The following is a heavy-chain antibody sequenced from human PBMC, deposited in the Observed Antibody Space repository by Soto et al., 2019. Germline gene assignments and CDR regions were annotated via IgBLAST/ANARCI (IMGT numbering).Heavy chain of an antibody. CDR1: GFTFSAYG. J-gene: IGHJ4*02. D-gene: IGHD3-22*01. CDR3: AKDEYYYSRSGYYIFDS. V-gene: IGHV3-30*18. CDR2: ISHDGTNK. Sequence: QAQLVESGGGVVQPGESLRLSCEVSGFTFSAYGMHWVRQAPGKGLEWVAAISHDGTNKNYGDSVKGRFTISRDNSKKTLYLQMNSLRPEDTALYSCAKDEYYYSRSGYYIFDSWGQGTLVTVSS.